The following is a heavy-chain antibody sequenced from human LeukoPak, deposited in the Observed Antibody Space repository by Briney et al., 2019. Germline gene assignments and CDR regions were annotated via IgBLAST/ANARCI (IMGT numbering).Heavy chain of an antibody. V-gene: IGHV3-21*01. CDR2: ISSSSTYM. Sequence: KAGGSLRLSCAASGFTFSSYSMNWVRQAPGKGLEWVSSISSSSTYMYYADSVKGRFTISRDNAKNSLYLQMNSLRAEDTAVYCCAVLDSSGFPDYWGQGTLVTVSS. D-gene: IGHD3-22*01. CDR3: AVLDSSGFPDY. J-gene: IGHJ4*02. CDR1: GFTFSSYS.